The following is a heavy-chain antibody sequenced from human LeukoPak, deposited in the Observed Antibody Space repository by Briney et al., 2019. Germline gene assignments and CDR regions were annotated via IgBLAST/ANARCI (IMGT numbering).Heavy chain of an antibody. CDR1: GGSISNYY. D-gene: IGHD3-22*01. Sequence: PSETLTLTCTVSGGSISNYYGNWIRQPPGKGLEGMGYIYYTWSTRYNPSLKNPVTISADTSKNQFSLRLTSVTAADAAVYYCARGMIVVANTGTFDFWGQGTMVTVSS. V-gene: IGHV4-59*01. CDR2: IYYTWST. J-gene: IGHJ3*01. CDR3: ARGMIVVANTGTFDF.